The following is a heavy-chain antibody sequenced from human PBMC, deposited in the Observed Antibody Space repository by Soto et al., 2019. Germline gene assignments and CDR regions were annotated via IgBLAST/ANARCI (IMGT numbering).Heavy chain of an antibody. CDR3: ATGGYDLHYYGMDV. Sequence: DVQLVESGGGLVQPGRSLRLSCAASGFTFDDYAMHWVRQAPGKGLEWVSGISWNSGSIGYADSVKGRFTISRDNAKNSLYLQMNSLRAEDTALYYCATGGYDLHYYGMDVWGQGTTVTVSS. V-gene: IGHV3-9*01. J-gene: IGHJ6*02. CDR2: ISWNSGSI. CDR1: GFTFDDYA. D-gene: IGHD5-12*01.